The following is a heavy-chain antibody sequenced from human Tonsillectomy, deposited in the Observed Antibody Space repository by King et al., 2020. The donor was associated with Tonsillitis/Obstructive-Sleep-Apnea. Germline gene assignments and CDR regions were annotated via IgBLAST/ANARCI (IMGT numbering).Heavy chain of an antibody. V-gene: IGHV3-53*01. Sequence: GQLVQSGGGLIQPGGSLRLSCAASGFTVSSNYMSWVRQAPGKGLEWVSVIYSGGSTYYADSVKARFTISRDNSKNTLYLQMNSLRAEDTAVYYCARDQDYGSGSYFHYYYYMDVWGKGTTVTVSS. CDR3: ARDQDYGSGSYFHYYYYMDV. D-gene: IGHD3-10*01. CDR2: IYSGGST. J-gene: IGHJ6*03. CDR1: GFTVSSNY.